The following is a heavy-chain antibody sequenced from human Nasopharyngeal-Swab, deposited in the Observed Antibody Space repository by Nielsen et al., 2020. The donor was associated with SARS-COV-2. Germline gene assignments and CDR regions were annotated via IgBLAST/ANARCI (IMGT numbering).Heavy chain of an antibody. CDR2: ISSNGGST. V-gene: IGHV3-64D*06. J-gene: IGHJ4*02. Sequence: GESLKISCSASGFTFSSYAMHWVRQAPGKGLEYVSAISSNGGSTYYADSVKGRFTISRDNSKNTLYLQMSSLRAEDPAGYYCVVPPRRGCRRCYFDYWGQGTLVTVSS. D-gene: IGHD6-19*01. CDR3: VVPPRRGCRRCYFDY. CDR1: GFTFSSYA.